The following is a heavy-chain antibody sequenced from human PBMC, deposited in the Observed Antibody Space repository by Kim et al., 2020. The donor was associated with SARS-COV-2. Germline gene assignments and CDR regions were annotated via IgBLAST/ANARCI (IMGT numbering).Heavy chain of an antibody. Sequence: ASVKVSCQASGYTFTDYYIHWVRQAPGQGLEWMGRIHPNNGVTDYTQKFQGRVTMTRDTSIRTAYMELSGLRSDDTAVYYCASHSRIGRVLVDNWFEPWGQGTLVTVSS. CDR2: IHPNNGVT. CDR1: GYTFTDYY. V-gene: IGHV1-2*06. D-gene: IGHD2-8*01. CDR3: ASHSRIGRVLVDNWFEP. J-gene: IGHJ5*02.